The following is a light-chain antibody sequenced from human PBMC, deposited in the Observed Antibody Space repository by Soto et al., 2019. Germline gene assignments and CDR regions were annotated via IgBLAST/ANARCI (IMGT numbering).Light chain of an antibody. J-gene: IGKJ1*01. CDR3: QHYHSYSEA. V-gene: IGKV1-5*01. CDR1: QNIRNL. CDR2: DAS. Sequence: VHMTHSPSTLSASVGDSVTITCRAIQNIRNLLAWYQQKPGKAPNPLIYDASSLKSGVPASFSGSGSGTEFTLTISSLQPDDFATYYWQHYHSYSEAFGQGPKV.